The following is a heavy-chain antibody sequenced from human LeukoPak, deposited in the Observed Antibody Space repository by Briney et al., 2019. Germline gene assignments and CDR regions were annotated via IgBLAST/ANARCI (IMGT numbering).Heavy chain of an antibody. D-gene: IGHD3-10*01. J-gene: IGHJ4*02. Sequence: AGTLRLTCAASGFSFSDYYVSWIRQAPGKGLECVSYISSRGTTIYYADSVKGRFTISRDNDKNSLYLQMSSLRAEDTAVYYCARVYYGSGSPRHFDYWGQGTLVTVSS. V-gene: IGHV3-11*01. CDR2: ISSRGTTI. CDR3: ARVYYGSGSPRHFDY. CDR1: GFSFSDYY.